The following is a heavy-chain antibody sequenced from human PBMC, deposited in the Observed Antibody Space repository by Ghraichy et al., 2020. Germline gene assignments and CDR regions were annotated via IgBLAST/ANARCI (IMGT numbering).Heavy chain of an antibody. CDR1: GYSISRGYY. Sequence: SETLSLTCAVSGYSISRGYYWAWIRQSPGSGLEWIGNIHHIGSNSYNPSLKSRVTRSVDTSKNHFSLNRTSVTAADTAVYFCARGEIGELYYWGQGSQVTVSS. CDR2: IHHIGSN. V-gene: IGHV4-38-2*01. D-gene: IGHD3-10*01. J-gene: IGHJ4*02. CDR3: ARGEIGELYY.